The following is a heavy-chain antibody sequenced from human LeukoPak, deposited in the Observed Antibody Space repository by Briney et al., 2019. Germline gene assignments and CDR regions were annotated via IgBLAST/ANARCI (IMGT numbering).Heavy chain of an antibody. V-gene: IGHV1-69*05. Sequence: SVKVSCKASGGTFSSYAISWVRQAPGQGLEWMGGIIPIFGTANYAQKFQGRVTITTDESTSTAYMELSSLRSEDTAVYYCARVLGWNYVEWFNPWGQGTLVTVSS. D-gene: IGHD1-7*01. CDR3: ARVLGWNYVEWFNP. CDR1: GGTFSSYA. J-gene: IGHJ5*02. CDR2: IIPIFGTA.